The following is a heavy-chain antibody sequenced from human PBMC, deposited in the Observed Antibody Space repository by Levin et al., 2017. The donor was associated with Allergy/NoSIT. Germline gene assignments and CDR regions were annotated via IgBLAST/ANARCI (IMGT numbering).Heavy chain of an antibody. V-gene: IGHV3-23*01. J-gene: IGHJ4*02. Sequence: LSLTCAASGFTFSSYALSWVRQAPGKGLEWVSGIVDSGASTYYADSVKGRFTISRDNSKNTLYLQMNSLGAEDTAMYYCTKDDLFARGATYRYSGFDSWGQGTLVTVSS. CDR3: TKDDLFARGATYRYSGFDS. CDR2: IVDSGAST. CDR1: GFTFSSYA. D-gene: IGHD3-10*01.